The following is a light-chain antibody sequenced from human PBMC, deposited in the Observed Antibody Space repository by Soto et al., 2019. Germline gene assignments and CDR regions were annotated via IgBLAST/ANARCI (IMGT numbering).Light chain of an antibody. CDR1: QSISSW. CDR2: KTS. J-gene: IGKJ4*01. V-gene: IGKV1-5*03. CDR3: QQYKRFSLT. Sequence: DIHMTHSPTSLSQSVRERFTINCRASQSISSWLAWYQQKPGKAPKLLIYKTSNLESGVPSRFSGSGSGTEFSLTSSSLQPDDFATYYCQQYKRFSLTFGGGTKVDIK.